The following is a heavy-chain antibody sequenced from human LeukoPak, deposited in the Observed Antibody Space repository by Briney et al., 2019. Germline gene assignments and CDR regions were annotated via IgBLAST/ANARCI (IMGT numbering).Heavy chain of an antibody. V-gene: IGHV3-7*01. D-gene: IGHD6-13*01. CDR1: GFSFSNAW. CDR3: GRLAHNAWYAIDF. CDR2: ILPDGSQK. J-gene: IGHJ4*02. Sequence: GGSLRLSCATSGFSFSNAWMTWVRQAPGKGLEWLANILPDGSQKYYVDSVKGRFTISRDNPKNSLYLQTNNLKAEDTAVYYCGRLAHNAWYAIDFWGQGALVTVSS.